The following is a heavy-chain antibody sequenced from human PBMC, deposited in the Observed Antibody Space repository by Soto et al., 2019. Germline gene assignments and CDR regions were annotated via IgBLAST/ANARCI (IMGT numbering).Heavy chain of an antibody. CDR2: FYSGGTT. CDR3: ARRGYSYGYFDP. D-gene: IGHD5-18*01. CDR1: GGSISSCIYY. Sequence: SETLSLTFTVPGGSISSCIYYWDWIRQPPGKGLEWIGSFYSGGTTSYNPSLKSRVAISVETSKNQFSLKLSSVTAADTAVYFCARRGYSYGYFDPWGQGTLVTVSS. V-gene: IGHV4-39*01. J-gene: IGHJ5*02.